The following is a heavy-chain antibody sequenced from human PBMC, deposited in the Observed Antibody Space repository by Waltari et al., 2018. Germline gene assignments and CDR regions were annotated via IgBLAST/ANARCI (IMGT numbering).Heavy chain of an antibody. J-gene: IGHJ4*02. CDR3: ARDPPRVRGVIGGFDY. D-gene: IGHD3-10*01. Sequence: QVQLVQSGAEVNNPGASVKDSCNASGYTFLGYHQHWVCKAPGQGIEWIGWINPNSGGTNYAQKFQGRVTMTRDTSISTAYMELSRLRSDDTAVYYCARDPPRVRGVIGGFDYWGQGTLVTVSS. CDR2: INPNSGGT. V-gene: IGHV1-2*02. CDR1: GYTFLGYH.